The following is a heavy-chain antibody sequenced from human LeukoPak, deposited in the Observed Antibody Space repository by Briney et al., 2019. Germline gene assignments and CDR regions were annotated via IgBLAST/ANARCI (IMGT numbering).Heavy chain of an antibody. CDR2: IIPIFGTA. CDR1: GGTFSSYA. V-gene: IGHV1-69*13. Sequence: GASVKVSCKASGGTFSSYAISWVRPTPGQGLEWMGGIIPIFGTANYTQKFQGRVTITADESTSTAYMELSSLRSEDTAVYYCAREYWELRTHGMDVWGQGTTVTVSS. CDR3: AREYWELRTHGMDV. J-gene: IGHJ6*02. D-gene: IGHD1-26*01.